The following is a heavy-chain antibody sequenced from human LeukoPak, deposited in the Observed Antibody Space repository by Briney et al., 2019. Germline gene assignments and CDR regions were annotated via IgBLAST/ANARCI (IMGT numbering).Heavy chain of an antibody. J-gene: IGHJ4*02. CDR2: IYYSGST. CDR1: GGSISSGGYY. V-gene: IGHV4-31*03. Sequence: SETLSLTCTVSGGSISSGGYYWSWIRQHPGKGLECIGYIYYSGSTYYNPSLKSRVTISVDTSKNQFSLKLSSVTAADTAVYYSAESRGLGCFDYWGQGTLVTVSS. CDR3: AESRGLGCFDY.